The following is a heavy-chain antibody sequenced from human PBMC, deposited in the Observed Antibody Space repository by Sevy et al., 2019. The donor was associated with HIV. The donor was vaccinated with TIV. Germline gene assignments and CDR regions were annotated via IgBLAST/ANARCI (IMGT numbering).Heavy chain of an antibody. Sequence: GGSLRLSCAASGFTFNTYAMHWVRQPPGKGLEWVAVIWNDGSEKYYADSVEGRFTISRDNSKNMLYLQMNSLRAEDTAVFFCARDPLYHYGSGTFCRFYYGMDVWGQGTTVTVSS. CDR2: IWNDGSEK. CDR3: ARDPLYHYGSGTFCRFYYGMDV. D-gene: IGHD3-10*01. CDR1: GFTFNTYA. J-gene: IGHJ6*02. V-gene: IGHV3-33*01.